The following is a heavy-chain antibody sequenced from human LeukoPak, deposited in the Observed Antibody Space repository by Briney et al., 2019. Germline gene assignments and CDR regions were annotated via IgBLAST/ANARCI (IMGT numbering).Heavy chain of an antibody. V-gene: IGHV3-48*02. CDR3: ARDLNWGFDY. J-gene: IGHJ4*02. CDR2: ISQTSGTI. Sequence: PGGSLRLPCAAAGFTFSSYTMNWVRQAPGKGLEWISYISQTSGTISYADSVKGRFTISRDNAKNSLYLQMNSLRDEDTALYYCARDLNWGFDYWGQGTLVTVSS. CDR1: GFTFSSYT. D-gene: IGHD7-27*01.